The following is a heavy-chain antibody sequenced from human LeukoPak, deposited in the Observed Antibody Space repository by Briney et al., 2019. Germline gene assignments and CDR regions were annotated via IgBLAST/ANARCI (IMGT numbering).Heavy chain of an antibody. D-gene: IGHD6-6*01. CDR1: GFSFSTYW. J-gene: IGHJ4*02. CDR2: INPDGTRT. CDR3: AGGSLAYFDY. V-gene: IGHV3-74*01. Sequence: GGSLRLSCAASGFSFSTYWMHWVRQAPGKGLVWVSRINPDGTRTAYADSVKGRFTISRDNAKNTLYLQMNSLRAEDTAVYYCAGGSLAYFDYWGQGTLVTVSS.